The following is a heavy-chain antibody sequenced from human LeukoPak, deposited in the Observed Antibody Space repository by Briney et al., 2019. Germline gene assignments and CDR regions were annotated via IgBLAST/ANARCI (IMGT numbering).Heavy chain of an antibody. D-gene: IGHD6-13*01. J-gene: IGHJ3*02. CDR2: ISGSGGST. V-gene: IGHV3-23*01. Sequence: GGSLRLSCAASGFTFSSYAMSWVRQAPGKGLEWVSAISGSGGSTYYADSVKGRFTISRDNSKNTLYLQMNSLRAEDTAVYYCAKGDHSSSWYRDAFDIWGQGTMVTVSS. CDR3: AKGDHSSSWYRDAFDI. CDR1: GFTFSSYA.